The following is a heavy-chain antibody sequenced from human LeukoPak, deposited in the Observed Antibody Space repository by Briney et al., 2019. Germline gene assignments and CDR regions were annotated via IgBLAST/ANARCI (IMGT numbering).Heavy chain of an antibody. CDR2: IRPSGDST. CDR1: GFTFSSYD. V-gene: IGHV3-23*01. Sequence: GGSLRLSCAASGFTFSSYDMTWVRQAPGRGLEWVSSIRPSGDSTYYADSVKGRFTISRDNSKNTLYLQMNSLRAEDTAVYYCAKFGYDSLPAGWGQGTLVTVSS. CDR3: AKFGYDSLPAG. D-gene: IGHD3-22*01. J-gene: IGHJ4*02.